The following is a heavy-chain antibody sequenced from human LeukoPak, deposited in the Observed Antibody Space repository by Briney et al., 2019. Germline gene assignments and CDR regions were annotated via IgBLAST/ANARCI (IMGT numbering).Heavy chain of an antibody. D-gene: IGHD4-17*01. CDR2: INWNAGST. V-gene: IGHV3-20*04. CDR3: VLYGDYESPDGFDI. CDR1: GFTFDDYG. Sequence: GGSLRLSCAASGFTFDDYGMSWVRQAPGKGLEWVSGINWNAGSTGYADSVKGRFTISRDNAKNTLYLQMNSLRAEDTAVYYCVLYGDYESPDGFDIWGQGTMVTVSS. J-gene: IGHJ3*02.